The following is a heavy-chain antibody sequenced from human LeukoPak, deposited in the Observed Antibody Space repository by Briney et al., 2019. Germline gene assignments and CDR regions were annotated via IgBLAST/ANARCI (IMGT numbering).Heavy chain of an antibody. J-gene: IGHJ6*03. D-gene: IGHD2-2*01. CDR3: ARDVWSTSRRYYYMDV. V-gene: IGHV3-7*01. Sequence: GGSLRLSCAASGFTFSTFWMNWVRQAPGKGLEWVANIKQDGSEKYYVDSVEGRFTISRDNAKNSLYLQMNSLRAEDTAVYYCARDVWSTSRRYYYMDVWGKGTTVTISS. CDR1: GFTFSTFW. CDR2: IKQDGSEK.